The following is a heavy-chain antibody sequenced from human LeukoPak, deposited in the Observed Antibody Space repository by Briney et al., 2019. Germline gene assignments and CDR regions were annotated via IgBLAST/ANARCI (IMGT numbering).Heavy chain of an antibody. V-gene: IGHV4-59*01. D-gene: IGHD3-3*02. CDR2: IYYSGST. CDR3: ARITFLEWLSQGGAFDI. Sequence: PSETLSLTCTVSGGSISSYYWSWIRQPPGKGLEWIGYIYYSGSTNYNPSLKSRVTTSVDTSKNQFSLKLSSVTAADTAVYYCARITFLEWLSQGGAFDIWGQGTMVTVSS. CDR1: GGSISSYY. J-gene: IGHJ3*02.